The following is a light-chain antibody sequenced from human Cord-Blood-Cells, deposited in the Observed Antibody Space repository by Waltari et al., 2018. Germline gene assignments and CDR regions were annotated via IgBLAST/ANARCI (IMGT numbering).Light chain of an antibody. CDR1: NIGSKS. Sequence: SYVLTQPPSVSVAPGKTARITCGGNNIGSKSVNWYQQKPGPAPVLVIYYDSDRPSGIPERFSGSNSGNTATLTISRVEAGDEADYYCQVWDSSSDHWVFGGGTKLTVL. CDR2: YDS. J-gene: IGLJ3*02. V-gene: IGLV3-21*04. CDR3: QVWDSSSDHWV.